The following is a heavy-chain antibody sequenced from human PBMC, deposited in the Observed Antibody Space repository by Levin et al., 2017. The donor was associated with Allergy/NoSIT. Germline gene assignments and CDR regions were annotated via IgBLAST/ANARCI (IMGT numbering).Heavy chain of an antibody. CDR3: ARDRHNNWFDS. CDR2: IYSGGNT. J-gene: IGHJ5*01. CDR1: GFTVSVNY. Sequence: GGSLRLSCAASGFTVSVNYITWVRQAPGKGLEWVSIIYSGGNTYYADSVKGRFTISRDHSQNTVYLQMNSLRAEDTAVYYGARDRHNNWFDSWGQGTLVTVSS. V-gene: IGHV3-66*01. D-gene: IGHD2/OR15-2a*01.